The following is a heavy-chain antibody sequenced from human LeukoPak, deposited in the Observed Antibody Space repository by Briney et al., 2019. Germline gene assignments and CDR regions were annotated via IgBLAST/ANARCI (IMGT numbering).Heavy chain of an antibody. CDR1: GGSISSYY. Sequence: ASETLSLTCTVSGGSISSYYWSWIRQPPGKGLEWIGYIYYSGSTNYNPSLKSRVTISADTSKNQFSLKLSSVTAADTAVYYCARGPYCSSASCYGQYYYYYGMDFWGHGTTVTVSS. V-gene: IGHV4-59*12. D-gene: IGHD2-2*01. CDR2: IYYSGST. J-gene: IGHJ6*02. CDR3: ARGPYCSSASCYGQYYYYYGMDF.